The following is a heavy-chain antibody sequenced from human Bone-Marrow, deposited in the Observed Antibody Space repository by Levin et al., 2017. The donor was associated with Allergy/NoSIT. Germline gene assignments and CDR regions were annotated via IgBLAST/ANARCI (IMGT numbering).Heavy chain of an antibody. CDR2: ITLDVTDT. V-gene: IGHV3-74*01. Sequence: PGGSLRLSCAASGFTFSRYYMHWVRQAPGKGLVWVSRITLDVTDTYYADSVKGRFTISRDNAENTLFLQRNSRRAEDTAMYDCERGGGSSTSCIDYWGQGILVTVSS. CDR3: ERGGGSSTSCIDY. CDR1: GFTFSRYY. J-gene: IGHJ4*02. D-gene: IGHD2-2*01.